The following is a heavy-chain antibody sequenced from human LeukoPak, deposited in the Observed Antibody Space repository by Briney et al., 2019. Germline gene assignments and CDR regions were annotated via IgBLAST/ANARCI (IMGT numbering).Heavy chain of an antibody. CDR2: ISSSCSTI. J-gene: IGHJ6*03. CDR3: AREHSGYDFPGRDYYYIDV. Sequence: PGGSLRLSCAASGFTFSSYEMNWVRQAPGKGLEWVSYISSSCSTIYYADSVKGRFTISRDNAKNSLYLQMNSLRAEDTAMYYCAREHSGYDFPGRDYYYIDVWGKGTTVTVSS. D-gene: IGHD5-12*01. V-gene: IGHV3-48*03. CDR1: GFTFSSYE.